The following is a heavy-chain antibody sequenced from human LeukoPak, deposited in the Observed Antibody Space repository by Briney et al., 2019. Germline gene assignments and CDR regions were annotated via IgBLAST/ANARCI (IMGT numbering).Heavy chain of an antibody. V-gene: IGHV4-39*01. J-gene: IGHJ4*02. CDR1: GGSISTSTHS. CDR2: VYYSGST. Sequence: PSETLSLTCTVSGGSISTSTHSWGWIRQPPGKGLEWIGSVYYSGSTYYNPSLKSRVTISVDTSKNQFSLSLSSVTAADTAVYYCVRRPGVDPFIDYWGQGTLVTVSS. CDR3: VRRPGVDPFIDY. D-gene: IGHD2-15*01.